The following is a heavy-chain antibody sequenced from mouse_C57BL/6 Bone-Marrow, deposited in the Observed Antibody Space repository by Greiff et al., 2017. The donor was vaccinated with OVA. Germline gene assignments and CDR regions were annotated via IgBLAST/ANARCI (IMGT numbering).Heavy chain of an antibody. V-gene: IGHV1-69*01. D-gene: IGHD3-2*02. J-gene: IGHJ2*01. CDR3: ARGAAQATLDY. CDR1: GYTFTSYW. CDR2: IDPSDSYT. Sequence: VPLQQPGAALVMPGASVKLSCKASGYTFTSYWMHWVKQRPGQGLEWIGEIDPSDSYTNYNPKFQGKSTLTVDKSSSTAYMQLSSLTSEDSSVYYCARGAAQATLDYWGQGTTLTVSS.